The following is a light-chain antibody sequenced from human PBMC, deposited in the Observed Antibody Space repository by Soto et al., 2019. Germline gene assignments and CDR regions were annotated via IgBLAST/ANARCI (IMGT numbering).Light chain of an antibody. J-gene: IGKJ5*01. Sequence: SCRASQNIYSNIAWYQQRPGQAPRLLIYRASTRATGVPARFSGSGSGTEFTLTISSLQSEDFAVYYCQQYNNWITFGQGTRLEIK. CDR2: RAS. V-gene: IGKV3-15*01. CDR1: QNIYSN. CDR3: QQYNNWIT.